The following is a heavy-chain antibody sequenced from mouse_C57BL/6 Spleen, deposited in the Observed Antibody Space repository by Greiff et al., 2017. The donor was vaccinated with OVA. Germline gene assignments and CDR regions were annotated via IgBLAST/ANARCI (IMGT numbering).Heavy chain of an antibody. Sequence: QVQLQQSGPGLVQPSQSLSITCTVSGFSLTSYGVHWVRQPPGKGLEWLGVIWSGGSTDYNAAFISRLSISKDNSKSQVCFKMNSLQADDTAIYYCAKEIDYYGSSYPGYYAMDYWGQGTSVTVSS. CDR1: GFSLTSYG. D-gene: IGHD1-1*01. CDR3: AKEIDYYGSSYPGYYAMDY. CDR2: IWSGGST. J-gene: IGHJ4*01. V-gene: IGHV2-4*01.